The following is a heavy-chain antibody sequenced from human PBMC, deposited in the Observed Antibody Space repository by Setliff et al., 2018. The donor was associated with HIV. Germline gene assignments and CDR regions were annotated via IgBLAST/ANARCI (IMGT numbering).Heavy chain of an antibody. CDR1: GFTFGSYA. CDR2: VYSGGSST. D-gene: IGHD6-19*01. J-gene: IGHJ4*02. Sequence: HPGGSLRLSCAGSGFTFGSYAMSWVRQTPGKGLEWVSIVYSGGSSTYYADSVKGRFTISRDDSKKTLYLQMNSLRVEDTAIYYCAKDPPLSYSSGWYYFDYWGQGALVTVSS. V-gene: IGHV3-23*03. CDR3: AKDPPLSYSSGWYYFDY.